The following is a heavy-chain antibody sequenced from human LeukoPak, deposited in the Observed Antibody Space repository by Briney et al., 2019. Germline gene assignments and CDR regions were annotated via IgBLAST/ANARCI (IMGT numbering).Heavy chain of an antibody. V-gene: IGHV4-59*01. D-gene: IGHD6-19*01. Sequence: SETLSLTCTVSGGSISSYYWSWIRQTPGKGLEWIGYIYYSGSTNYNPSLKSRVTISVDTSKNQFSLKLSSVTAADTAVYYCAREGSIAVAGTRGYYFDYWGQGTLVTVSS. CDR1: GGSISSYY. CDR3: AREGSIAVAGTRGYYFDY. J-gene: IGHJ4*02. CDR2: IYYSGST.